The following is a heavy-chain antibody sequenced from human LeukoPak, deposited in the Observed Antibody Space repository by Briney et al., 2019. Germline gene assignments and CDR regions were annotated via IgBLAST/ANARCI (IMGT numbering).Heavy chain of an antibody. CDR3: ARDGFNWGSPSDYCYGMDV. D-gene: IGHD7-27*01. CDR2: INPNSGGT. Sequence: ASVKVSCKASGYTFTGYYMHWVRQAPGQGLEWMGWINPNSGGTNYAQKFQGRVTMTRDTSISTAYMELSRLRSDDTAVYYCARDGFNWGSPSDYCYGMDVWGQGTTVTVSS. CDR1: GYTFTGYY. J-gene: IGHJ6*02. V-gene: IGHV1-2*02.